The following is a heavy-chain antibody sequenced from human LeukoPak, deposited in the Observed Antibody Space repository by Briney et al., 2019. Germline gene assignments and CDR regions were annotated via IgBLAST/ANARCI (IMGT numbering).Heavy chain of an antibody. CDR3: AKDNDPPGIYYYYGMDV. CDR2: ISGSGGST. J-gene: IGHJ6*02. CDR1: GFTFSSCA. V-gene: IGHV3-23*01. D-gene: IGHD3-10*01. Sequence: PGASLRLSCAASGFTFSSCAMSWVRQAPGKGLEWVSAISGSGGSTYYADSVKGRFTISRDNSKNTLYLQMNSLRAEDTAVYYCAKDNDPPGIYYYYGMDVWGQGTTVTVSS.